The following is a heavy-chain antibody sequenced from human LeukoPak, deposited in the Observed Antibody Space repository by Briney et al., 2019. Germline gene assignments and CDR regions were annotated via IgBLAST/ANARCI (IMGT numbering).Heavy chain of an antibody. J-gene: IGHJ4*02. CDR1: GGTFSSYA. CDR3: ARKSRDLYYFDY. V-gene: IGHV1-69*13. Sequence: SVKVSCKASGGTFSSYAISWVRQALGQGLEWMGGIIPIFGTANYAQKFQGRVTITADESTSTAYMELSSLRSEDTAVYYCARKSRDLYYFDYWGQGTLVTVSS. CDR2: IIPIFGTA.